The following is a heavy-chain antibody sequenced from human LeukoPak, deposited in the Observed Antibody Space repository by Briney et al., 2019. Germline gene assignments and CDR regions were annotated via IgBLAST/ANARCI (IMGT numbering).Heavy chain of an antibody. CDR3: ARTGIAAAGIDY. D-gene: IGHD6-13*01. J-gene: IGHJ4*02. CDR1: GFTFSSYS. Sequence: PGGSLRLSCAASGFTFSSYSMDWVRQAPGKELEWVSSISSSSSYIYYADSVKGRFTISRDNAKNSLYLQMNSLRAEDTAVYYCARTGIAAAGIDYWGQGTLVTVSS. CDR2: ISSSSSYI. V-gene: IGHV3-21*01.